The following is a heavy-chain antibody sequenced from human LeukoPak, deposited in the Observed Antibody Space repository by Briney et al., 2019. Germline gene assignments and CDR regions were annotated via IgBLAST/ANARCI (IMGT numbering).Heavy chain of an antibody. CDR2: ISYDGSNK. D-gene: IGHD1-1*01. CDR3: AREVGNEVFGFDY. Sequence: PGGSLRLSCAASGFTFSSYGMHWVRQAPGKGLEWVAVISYDGSNKYYADSVKGRFTISRDNSKNTLYLQMNSLRAEDTAVYYCAREVGNEVFGFDYWGQGTLVTVSS. J-gene: IGHJ4*02. V-gene: IGHV3-30*03. CDR1: GFTFSSYG.